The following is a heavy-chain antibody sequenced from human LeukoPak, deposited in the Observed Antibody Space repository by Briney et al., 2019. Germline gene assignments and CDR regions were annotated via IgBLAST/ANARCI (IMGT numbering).Heavy chain of an antibody. CDR1: GFTFSDYY. Sequence: PGGSLRLSCAASGFTFSDYYMSWIRQAPGKGLEWVSYISSCGSTIYYADSVKGRFTISRDNAKNSLYLQMNSLRAEDTALYYCARPNKRGYSYGRDAFDIWGQGTMVTVSS. V-gene: IGHV3-11*01. CDR2: ISSCGSTI. J-gene: IGHJ3*02. D-gene: IGHD5-18*01. CDR3: ARPNKRGYSYGRDAFDI.